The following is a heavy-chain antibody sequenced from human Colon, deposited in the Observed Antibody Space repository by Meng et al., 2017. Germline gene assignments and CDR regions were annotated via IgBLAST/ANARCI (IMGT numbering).Heavy chain of an antibody. CDR1: GYTFTSYG. Sequence: ASVKVSCKASGYTFTSYGISWVRQAPGQGREWMGWISAYNGNTNYAQKLQGRVTMTTDTSTSTAYMELRSLRSDDTAVYYCARDNPTDYYDSSGYYFDYWGQGTLVTVSS. J-gene: IGHJ4*02. V-gene: IGHV1-18*04. D-gene: IGHD3-22*01. CDR2: ISAYNGNT. CDR3: ARDNPTDYYDSSGYYFDY.